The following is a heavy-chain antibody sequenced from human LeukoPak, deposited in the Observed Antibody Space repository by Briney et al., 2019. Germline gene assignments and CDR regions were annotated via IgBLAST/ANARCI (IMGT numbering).Heavy chain of an antibody. J-gene: IGHJ4*02. CDR2: ISYDGTNK. D-gene: IGHD3-16*01. CDR1: GFTFSSYG. V-gene: IGHV3-30*03. CDR3: AMGPGGEVRGGFDY. Sequence: GGSLRLSCAASGFTFSSYGMHWVRQAPGKGLEWVAVISYDGTNKYYTESVKGRFTISRDNSKNTLYLQMNSLRAEDTAVYYCAMGPGGEVRGGFDYWGQGTLVTVSS.